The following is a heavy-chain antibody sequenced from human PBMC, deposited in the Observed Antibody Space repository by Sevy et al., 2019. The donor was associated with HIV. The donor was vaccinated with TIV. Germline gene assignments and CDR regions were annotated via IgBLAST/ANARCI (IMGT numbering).Heavy chain of an antibody. D-gene: IGHD3-22*01. CDR2: ISGSGSFT. Sequence: GGFLRLSCAASGFTFSSYAMSWVRQAPGKGLECVSSISGSGSFTYYAESVKGHFTISRDNSKNTLYLQMTSLRAEDTAVYYCAKEGQGEYYDSSGSFDYWGQGSLVTVSS. V-gene: IGHV3-23*01. CDR1: GFTFSSYA. J-gene: IGHJ4*02. CDR3: AKEGQGEYYDSSGSFDY.